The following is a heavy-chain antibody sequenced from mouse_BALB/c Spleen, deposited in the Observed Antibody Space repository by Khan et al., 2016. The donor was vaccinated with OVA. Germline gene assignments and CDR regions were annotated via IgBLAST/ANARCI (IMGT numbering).Heavy chain of an antibody. D-gene: IGHD1-1*01. CDR1: GYTFTSYW. J-gene: IGHJ4*01. Sequence: DLVKPGASVKLSCKASGYTFTSYWIYWIKQRPGEGLEWIGRLGPGSGSTYYNEMFKDKATLTVDKSSSTSYIQLSSLSSEDSAVXFFATSTYCGCSFYAMDYWGQGTSVTVSS. V-gene: IGHV1S41*01. CDR2: LGPGSGST. CDR3: ATSTYCGCSFYAMDY.